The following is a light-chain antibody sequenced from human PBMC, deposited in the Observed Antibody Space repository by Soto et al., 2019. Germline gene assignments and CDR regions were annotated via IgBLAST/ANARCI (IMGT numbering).Light chain of an antibody. V-gene: IGKV3-15*01. CDR1: QSVSSN. J-gene: IGKJ1*01. CDR2: GAS. Sequence: EIVMTQSPATLSVSPGERATLSCRASQSVSSNLAWYQQKPGQAPRLLIYGASTRATGIPARFSGSGSGTEFTLNISSLQSEDFAIYFCQQSNNWPPDRTFGQGTKVEIK. CDR3: QQSNNWPPDRT.